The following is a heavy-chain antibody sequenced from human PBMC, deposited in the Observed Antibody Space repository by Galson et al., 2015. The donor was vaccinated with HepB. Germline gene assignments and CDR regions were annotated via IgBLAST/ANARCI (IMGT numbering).Heavy chain of an antibody. V-gene: IGHV4-59*01. Sequence: SETLSLTCTVSGGSISSYYWSWIRQPPGKGLEWIGYIYYSGSTNYNPSLKSRVTISVDTSKNQFSLKLSSVTAADTAVYYCARYRPYGPTYYFDYWGQGTLVTVSS. J-gene: IGHJ4*02. CDR1: GGSISSYY. CDR2: IYYSGST. D-gene: IGHD3-10*01. CDR3: ARYRPYGPTYYFDY.